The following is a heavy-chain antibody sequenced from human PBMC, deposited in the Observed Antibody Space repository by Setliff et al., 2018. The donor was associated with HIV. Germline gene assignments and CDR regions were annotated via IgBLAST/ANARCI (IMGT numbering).Heavy chain of an antibody. Sequence: PSETLSLTSTVSSAYMSGQFWTWIRHTPGEGLEWIGNIYLGETTNYNPSLKSRATISLDTSKRQFSLHLTSVTAADTAIYYCARDPSQYLDFLFDPQPFNVGGHGTMVT. J-gene: IGHJ3*01. CDR1: SAYMSGQF. V-gene: IGHV4-59*11. CDR2: IYLGETT. CDR3: ARDPSQYLDFLFDPQPFNV. D-gene: IGHD3-9*01.